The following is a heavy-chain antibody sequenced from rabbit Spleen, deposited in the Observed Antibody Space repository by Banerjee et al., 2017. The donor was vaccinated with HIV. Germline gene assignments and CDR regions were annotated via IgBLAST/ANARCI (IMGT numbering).Heavy chain of an antibody. D-gene: IGHD4-1*01. J-gene: IGHJ4*01. CDR3: ARDLAGVIGWNFSL. CDR2: ILTSSGST. V-gene: IGHV1S45*01. Sequence: QEQLVESGGGLVQPGGSLKLSCKASGFDFSHYGVSWVRQAPGKRPEWIACILTSSGSTWYASWAKGRFTISKTSSTTVTLQMTSLTAADTATYCCARDLAGVIGWNFSLWGPGTLVTVS. CDR1: GFDFSHYG.